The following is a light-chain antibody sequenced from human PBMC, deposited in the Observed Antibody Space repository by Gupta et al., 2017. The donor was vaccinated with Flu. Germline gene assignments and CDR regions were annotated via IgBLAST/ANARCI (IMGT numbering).Light chain of an antibody. Sequence: DVVMTQSPPTLPVSPGQPASISCRSSQSLLFSDGNTYLKWFQERPGQSPRRLTYNVSNRDSGAPDRFSGRGSGTEFTLKISRVEAEDVGVYYCMQGKQWLWTFGQGTKVEI. CDR1: QSLLFSDGNTY. J-gene: IGKJ1*01. CDR2: NVS. CDR3: MQGKQWLWT. V-gene: IGKV2-30*01.